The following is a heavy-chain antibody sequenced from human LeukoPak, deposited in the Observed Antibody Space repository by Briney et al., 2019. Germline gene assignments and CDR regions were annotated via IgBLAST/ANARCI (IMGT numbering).Heavy chain of an antibody. CDR2: IKQDGSEK. Sequence: GGSLRLSCAASGFTFSSYSMNWGRQAPGKGREWGANIKQDGSEKYYVDSVKGRFTTSSANAKNSLYLQMNSLRAEDTAVYYCARDGYYYDSSGYYVYYFDYWGQGTLVTVSS. D-gene: IGHD3-22*01. V-gene: IGHV3-7*01. CDR3: ARDGYYYDSSGYYVYYFDY. J-gene: IGHJ4*02. CDR1: GFTFSSYS.